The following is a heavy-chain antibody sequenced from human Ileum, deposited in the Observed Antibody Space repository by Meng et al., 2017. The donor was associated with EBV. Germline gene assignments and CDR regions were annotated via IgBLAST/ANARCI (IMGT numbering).Heavy chain of an antibody. CDR3: ARNVPGTSAYYD. D-gene: IGHD3-22*01. Sequence: QQPASGPGLLKLSDPLSLTCAVSCYSISSTNWWGWIRQPPGKGLEWIGYIYYSGSTSYNPSLKSRVTVSVDTSKNQFSLNLNSVTAVDTAVYYCARNVPGTSAYYDWGQGTLVTVSS. CDR1: CYSISSTNW. CDR2: IYYSGST. V-gene: IGHV4-28*01. J-gene: IGHJ4*02.